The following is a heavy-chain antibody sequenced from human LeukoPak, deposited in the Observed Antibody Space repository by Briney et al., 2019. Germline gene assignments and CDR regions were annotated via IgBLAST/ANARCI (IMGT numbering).Heavy chain of an antibody. Sequence: GGSLRLSCAASGFTFSSYSMNWVRQAPGKGLEWVSSISSSSSYIYYADAVKGRFTISRDNAKNSLYLQMNSLRAEDTAVYYCARRGIAVAGTDYWGQGTLVTVSS. CDR1: GFTFSSYS. CDR3: ARRGIAVAGTDY. D-gene: IGHD6-19*01. J-gene: IGHJ4*02. V-gene: IGHV3-21*01. CDR2: ISSSSSYI.